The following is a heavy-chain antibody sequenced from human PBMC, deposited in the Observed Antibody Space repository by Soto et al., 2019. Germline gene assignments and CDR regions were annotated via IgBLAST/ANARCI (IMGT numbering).Heavy chain of an antibody. J-gene: IGHJ1*01. CDR2: ISQGGETT. CDR3: AKGESLESRLGI. CDR1: GFTFGSYA. D-gene: IGHD3-3*01. Sequence: EVQLLESGGGLVQPGGSLRLSCAASGFTFGSYAMTWVRQAPGKGLDWVSSISQGGETTWYADSVKGRFTISRDKLQNALSLQMTSMRDEDTGVYYCAKGESLESRLGIWGQGTIVIVSS. V-gene: IGHV3-23*01.